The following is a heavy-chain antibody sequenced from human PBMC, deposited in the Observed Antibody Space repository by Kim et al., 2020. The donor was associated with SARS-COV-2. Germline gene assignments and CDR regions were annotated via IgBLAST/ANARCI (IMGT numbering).Heavy chain of an antibody. V-gene: IGHV4-34*01. CDR2: INHSGST. CDR3: ARGPRFRGVNLFYFDY. CDR1: GGSFSGYY. Sequence: SETLSLTCAVYGGSFSGYYWSWIRQPPGKGLEWIGEINHSGSTNYNPSLKSRVTISVDTSKNQFSLKLSSVTAADTAVYYCARGPRFRGVNLFYFDYWGQGTLVTVSS. D-gene: IGHD3-10*01. J-gene: IGHJ4*02.